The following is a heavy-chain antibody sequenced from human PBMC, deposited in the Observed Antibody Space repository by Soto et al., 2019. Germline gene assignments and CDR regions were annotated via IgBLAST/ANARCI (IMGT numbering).Heavy chain of an antibody. V-gene: IGHV3-48*01. Sequence: GGSLRLSCAASGFTVSGSYMSWVRQAPGKGLEWLSVKGRFTISRDNAKNSLYLQMNSLRAEDTTVYYCARGAYYYDSSGLSYWGQGTLVTVSS. D-gene: IGHD3-22*01. CDR1: GFTVSGSY. J-gene: IGHJ4*02. CDR3: ARGAYYYDSSGLSY.